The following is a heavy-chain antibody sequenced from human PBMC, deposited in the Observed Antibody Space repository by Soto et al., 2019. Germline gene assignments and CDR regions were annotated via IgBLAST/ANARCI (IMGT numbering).Heavy chain of an antibody. CDR3: AKDRGDGYNSFDY. CDR2: ISSDGSNK. Sequence: QVQLVESGGGVVQPGRSLRLSCEASGFTFRSYGMEWVRQAPGKGLEWVAVISSDGSNKYYADSVKGRFIISRDNSKNTLYVQMNSLRAEDTALYYCAKDRGDGYNSFDYWGQGTLVTVSS. D-gene: IGHD3-10*01. J-gene: IGHJ4*02. CDR1: GFTFRSYG. V-gene: IGHV3-30*18.